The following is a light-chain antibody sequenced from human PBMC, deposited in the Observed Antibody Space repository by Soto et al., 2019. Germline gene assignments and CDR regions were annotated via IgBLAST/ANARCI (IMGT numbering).Light chain of an antibody. CDR1: KNIGSC. J-gene: IGKJ4*01. V-gene: IGKV1-9*01. CDR2: VAS. Sequence: DIELTQSPSFLSASVGYRVTITCRASKNIGSCLAWYQQKPGKVPNLLIYVASTVQSGVPSRFNRRGSGTEVTVTISSLQPEDLSTYYCQQFGSNPLTFGGGTEVESK. CDR3: QQFGSNPLT.